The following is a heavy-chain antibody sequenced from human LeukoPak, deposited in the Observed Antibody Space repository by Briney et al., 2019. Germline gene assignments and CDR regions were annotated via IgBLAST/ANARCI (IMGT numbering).Heavy chain of an antibody. CDR3: ATESGTYSGTCFDY. Sequence: AGGSLRLSCAASGFTFSSYAMSWVRQAPGKGLEWVSAISGSGGSTYYADSVKGRFTISRDNAKNSLYLQMTSLRAEDTAVYFCATESGTYSGTCFDYWGQGTLVTVSS. J-gene: IGHJ4*02. CDR2: ISGSGGST. D-gene: IGHD1-26*01. V-gene: IGHV3-23*01. CDR1: GFTFSSYA.